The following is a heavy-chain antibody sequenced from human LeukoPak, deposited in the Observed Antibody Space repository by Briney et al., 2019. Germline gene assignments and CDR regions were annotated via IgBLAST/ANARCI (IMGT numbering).Heavy chain of an antibody. Sequence: TSETLSLTCTVSGGSISSYYWSWIRQPPGRGLEWIGYIYYSGRTKYNPSLKSRVTISVDTSKNQFSLKLSSVTAADTAVYYCVSHTDDLGYFQHRGQGTLVTVSS. D-gene: IGHD3-16*01. V-gene: IGHV4-59*08. J-gene: IGHJ1*01. CDR1: GGSISSYY. CDR2: IYYSGRT. CDR3: VSHTDDLGYFQH.